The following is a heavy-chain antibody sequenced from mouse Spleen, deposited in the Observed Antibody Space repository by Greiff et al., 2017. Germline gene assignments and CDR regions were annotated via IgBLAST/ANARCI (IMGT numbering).Heavy chain of an antibody. D-gene: IGHD2-3*01. CDR3: AREGWAY. CDR2: IYPGDGDT. V-gene: IGHV1-82*01. J-gene: IGHJ3*01. Sequence: VQRVESGPELVKPGASVKISCKASGYAFSSSWMNWVKQRPGKGLEWIGRIYPGDGDTNYNGKFKGKATLTADKSSSTAYMQLSSLTSEDSAVYFCAREGWAYWGQGTLVTVSA. CDR1: GYAFSSSW.